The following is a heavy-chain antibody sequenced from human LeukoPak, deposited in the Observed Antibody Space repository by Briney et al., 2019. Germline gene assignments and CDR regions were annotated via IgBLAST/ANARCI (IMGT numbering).Heavy chain of an antibody. CDR1: GYTFTSYG. J-gene: IGHJ6*02. CDR3: ARDLPIRVVPAAILLITMRYGMDV. D-gene: IGHD2-2*01. Sequence: GASVKVSCKASGYTFTSYGISWVRQAPGQGLEWMGWISAYNGNTNYAQKLQGRVTMTTDTSTSTAYMELRSLRSDDTAVYYCARDLPIRVVPAAILLITMRYGMDVWGQGTTVTVSS. CDR2: ISAYNGNT. V-gene: IGHV1-18*01.